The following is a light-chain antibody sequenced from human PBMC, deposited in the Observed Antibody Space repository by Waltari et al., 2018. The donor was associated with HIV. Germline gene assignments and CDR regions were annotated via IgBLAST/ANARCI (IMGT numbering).Light chain of an antibody. CDR3: QQRSNWPPRYS. CDR2: GAS. J-gene: IGKJ2*03. Sequence: NVLTQSPATLSLSPVERATLSCRASQNVSSYVAWYQQKPGQAPRLLIYGASNRATGIPARFSGSGSGTDFTLTINSLEPEDFAVYYCQQRSNWPPRYSFGQGTKLEIK. V-gene: IGKV3-11*01. CDR1: QNVSSY.